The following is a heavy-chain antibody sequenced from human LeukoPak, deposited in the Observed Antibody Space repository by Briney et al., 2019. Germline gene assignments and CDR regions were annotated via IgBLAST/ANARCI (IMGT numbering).Heavy chain of an antibody. D-gene: IGHD5-18*01. CDR1: GYTFTSYD. CDR2: MNPISGNT. J-gene: IGHJ6*03. Sequence: ASVKVSCKASGYTFTSYDINWVRQATGQGLEGMGWMNPISGNTGHAQKFQGRVTMTRDTSISTAYMELSSLRSEDTAVYYCARGPPIRGYRYGYDTGYYYSYSMDVWGKGTTVTVSS. CDR3: ARGPPIRGYRYGYDTGYYYSYSMDV. V-gene: IGHV1-8*01.